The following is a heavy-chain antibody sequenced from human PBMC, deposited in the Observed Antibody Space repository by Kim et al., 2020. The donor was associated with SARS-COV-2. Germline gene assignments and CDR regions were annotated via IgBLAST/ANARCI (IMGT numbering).Heavy chain of an antibody. Sequence: GGSLRLSCAASGFTFSNFGMHWVRQAPGKGLEWVTFISYDGNDKYYADSVKGRFTISRDNSENTLYLQMNSLGADDTALYYCARDSYGFDLWGRGTLVPV. D-gene: IGHD3-16*01. V-gene: IGHV3-33*05. CDR1: GFTFSNFG. J-gene: IGHJ2*01. CDR3: ARDSYGFDL. CDR2: ISYDGNDK.